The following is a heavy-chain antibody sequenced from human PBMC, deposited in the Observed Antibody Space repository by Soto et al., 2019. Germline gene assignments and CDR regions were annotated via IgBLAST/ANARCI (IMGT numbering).Heavy chain of an antibody. Sequence: PGGSLRLSCAASGFTFSSYAMHWVRQAPGEGLEWVAVISYDGSNKYYADSVKGRFTISRDNSKNTLYLQMNSLRAEDTAVYYCAKDNYGSGSYYFDYWGQATLVTSPQ. J-gene: IGHJ4*02. CDR1: GFTFSSYA. CDR3: AKDNYGSGSYYFDY. V-gene: IGHV3-30-3*01. D-gene: IGHD3-10*01. CDR2: ISYDGSNK.